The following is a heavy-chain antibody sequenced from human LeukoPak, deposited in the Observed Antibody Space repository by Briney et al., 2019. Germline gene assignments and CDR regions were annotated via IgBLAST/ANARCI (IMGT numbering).Heavy chain of an antibody. CDR3: ARELRVGTAFDL. J-gene: IGHJ2*01. V-gene: IGHV3-48*03. CDR1: GFTFSSYE. CDR2: ISSSGSTI. D-gene: IGHD3-10*01. Sequence: GGSLRLSCAASGFTFSSYEMNWVRQAPGKGLEWVSYISSSGSTIYYADSVKGRFTISRDNAKNSLFLQMNSLRVEDTAVYYCARELRVGTAFDLWGRGTLVTVSS.